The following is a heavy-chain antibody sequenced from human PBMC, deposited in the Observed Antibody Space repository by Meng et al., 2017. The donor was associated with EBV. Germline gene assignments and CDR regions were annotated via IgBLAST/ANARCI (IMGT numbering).Heavy chain of an antibody. CDR2: MNPNSGNT. Sequence: QLMGGESGEEVKKPGASVKVSCKASGYTFTSYDINWVRQATGQGLEWMGWMNPNSGNTGYAQKFQGRVTMTRNTSISTAYMELSSLRSEDTAVYYCARGRGVYCSGGSCYPGWFDPWGQGTLVTVSS. CDR3: ARGRGVYCSGGSCYPGWFDP. CDR1: GYTFTSYD. J-gene: IGHJ5*02. D-gene: IGHD2-15*01. V-gene: IGHV1-8*01.